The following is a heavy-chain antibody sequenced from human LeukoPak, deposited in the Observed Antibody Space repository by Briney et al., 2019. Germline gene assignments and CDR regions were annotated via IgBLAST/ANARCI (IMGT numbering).Heavy chain of an antibody. CDR1: GFTFSSYA. CDR3: ARDRVLGTGYLESADYLDY. J-gene: IGHJ4*02. CDR2: ISGRGGST. Sequence: PGGSLRLSCAASGFTFSSYAMSRVRQAPGKGPEWVSAISGRGGSTYYADSVKGRFTISRDNSKNSLYLQMNSLRAEDTAVYYCARDRVLGTGYLESADYLDYWGQGTLVTVSS. V-gene: IGHV3-23*01. D-gene: IGHD3/OR15-3a*01.